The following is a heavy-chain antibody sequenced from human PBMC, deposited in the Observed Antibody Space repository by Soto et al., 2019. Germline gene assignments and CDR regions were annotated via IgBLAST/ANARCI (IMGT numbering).Heavy chain of an antibody. Sequence: EVQLVESAGGLVKPGGSLRLSCVASGFSFNEAWMNWVRQAPGQGLEWVGRIKTSAGGGATNYAAPVKGRFTISRDDSKNTLYLHMNSLRAEDTAIYYCTTGSVEGIWGQGTTVIVSS. V-gene: IGHV3-15*07. CDR2: IKTSAGGGAT. CDR3: TTGSVEGI. CDR1: GFSFNEAW. D-gene: IGHD2-15*01. J-gene: IGHJ6*02.